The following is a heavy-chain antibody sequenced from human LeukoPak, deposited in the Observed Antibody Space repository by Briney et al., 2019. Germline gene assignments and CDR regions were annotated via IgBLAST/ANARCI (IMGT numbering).Heavy chain of an antibody. CDR2: ISNSGGDT. V-gene: IGHV3-23*01. D-gene: IGHD4-17*01. CDR1: GFTFSSYA. CDR3: SIAPEQYYGDPDAFDI. J-gene: IGHJ3*02. Sequence: GGSLRLSCAASGFTFSSYAMSWVRQAPGKGLEWVAAISNSGGDTFYSDSGKGRFTIARDNSKNTLYLQMNSLRVDDTAVYYCSIAPEQYYGDPDAFDIWGQGTMVTVSS.